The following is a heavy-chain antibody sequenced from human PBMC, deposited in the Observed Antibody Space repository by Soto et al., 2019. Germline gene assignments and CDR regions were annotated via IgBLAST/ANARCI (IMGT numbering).Heavy chain of an antibody. D-gene: IGHD2-2*01. J-gene: IGHJ4*02. CDR1: GGSFSGYY. CDR2: INHSGST. Sequence: SETLSLTCAVYGGSFSGYYWSWIRQPPGKGLEWIGEINHSGSTNYNPSLKSRVTISVDTSKNQFSLKLSSVTAADTAVYYCARGRRRRYCSSTSCYAGYFDYWGQGTLVTVSS. CDR3: ARGRRRRYCSSTSCYAGYFDY. V-gene: IGHV4-34*01.